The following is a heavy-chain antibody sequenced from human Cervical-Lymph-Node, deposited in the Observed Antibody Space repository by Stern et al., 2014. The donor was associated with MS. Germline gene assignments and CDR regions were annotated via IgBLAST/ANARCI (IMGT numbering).Heavy chain of an antibody. Sequence: QVQLQESGPGLVKPSGTLSLTCAVSGGSISSGYWWSWVRQPPGKGLEWIGEIYQSGSNNYNPSLKSRVTISVDTSKNHFSLKMNSVNAADTAVYYCARNGGNYAFDYWGQGTLVAVSS. CDR1: GGSISSGYW. CDR2: IYQSGSN. D-gene: IGHD4-23*01. J-gene: IGHJ4*02. V-gene: IGHV4-4*02. CDR3: ARNGGNYAFDY.